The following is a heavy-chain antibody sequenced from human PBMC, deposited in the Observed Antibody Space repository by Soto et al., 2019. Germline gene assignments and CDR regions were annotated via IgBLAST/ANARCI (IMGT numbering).Heavy chain of an antibody. CDR3: ARAAYGDFQSYYGMDV. CDR1: GFTFGSYG. V-gene: IGHV3-33*01. D-gene: IGHD4-17*01. CDR2: IWFDGSKE. J-gene: IGHJ6*02. Sequence: QVSLVESGGGVVQPGRSLRVSCVASGFTFGSYGMHWVRQAPGKGLEWVAVIWFDGSKEYYADSVRGRFTVSRDNSKNALFLDMDSLRGDDTGIYFCARAAYGDFQSYYGMDVWGQGTPVTVSS.